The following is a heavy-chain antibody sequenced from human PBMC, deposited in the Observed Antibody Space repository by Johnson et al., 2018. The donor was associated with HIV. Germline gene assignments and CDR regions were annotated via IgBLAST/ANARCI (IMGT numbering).Heavy chain of an antibody. J-gene: IGHJ3*02. CDR3: ASSFDDGDAFDI. CDR1: GFTVSSNY. D-gene: IGHD3-9*01. V-gene: IGHV3-66*01. Sequence: VQLVESGGGLVQPGGSLRLSCAASGFTVSSNYMSCVRQAPGNGLEWVSVIYSGGSTYYADSVKGRFTISRDNSKNTLYLQMNSLRAEDTAVYYCASSFDDGDAFDIWGQGTMVTVSS. CDR2: IYSGGST.